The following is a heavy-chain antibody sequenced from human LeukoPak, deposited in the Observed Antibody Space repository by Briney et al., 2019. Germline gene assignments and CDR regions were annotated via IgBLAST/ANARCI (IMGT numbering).Heavy chain of an antibody. D-gene: IGHD2-2*01. CDR3: AKEGDIVVVPAAMQSDY. Sequence: SGGSLRLSCAASGFTFSSYAMSWVRQAPGKGLEWVSAISGSGGSTYYADSVKGRFTISRDNSKNTLYLQMNSLRAEDTAVYYCAKEGDIVVVPAAMQSDYWGQGTLVTVSS. V-gene: IGHV3-23*01. CDR1: GFTFSSYA. J-gene: IGHJ4*02. CDR2: ISGSGGST.